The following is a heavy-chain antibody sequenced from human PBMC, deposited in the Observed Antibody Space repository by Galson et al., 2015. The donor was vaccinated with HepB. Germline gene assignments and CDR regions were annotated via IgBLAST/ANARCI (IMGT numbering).Heavy chain of an antibody. CDR1: GFTFSSYW. D-gene: IGHD1-26*01. V-gene: IGHV3-33*08. Sequence: LRLSCAASGFTFSSYWMSWVCQAPGKGLEWVAVIWYDGSNKYYADSVKGRFTISRDNSKNTLYLQMNSLRAEDTAVYYCARDGVGAIDYWGQGTLVTVSS. CDR2: IWYDGSNK. J-gene: IGHJ4*02. CDR3: ARDGVGAIDY.